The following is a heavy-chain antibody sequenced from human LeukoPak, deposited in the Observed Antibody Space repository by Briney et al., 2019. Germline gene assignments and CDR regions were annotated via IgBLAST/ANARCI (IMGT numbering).Heavy chain of an antibody. CDR1: GFTFSSYS. D-gene: IGHD3-10*01. Sequence: GGSLRLSCAASGFTFSSYSMNWVRQAPGKGLEWVSYISSSSSTIYYADSVKGRFTISRDNAKNSLYLQMNSLRAEDTAVYYCARDSVVRGVIRSLDYWGQGTLVTVPS. J-gene: IGHJ4*02. V-gene: IGHV3-48*04. CDR2: ISSSSSTI. CDR3: ARDSVVRGVIRSLDY.